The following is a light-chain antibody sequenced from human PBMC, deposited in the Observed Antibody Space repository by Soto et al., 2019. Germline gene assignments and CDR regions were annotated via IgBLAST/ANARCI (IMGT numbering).Light chain of an antibody. CDR1: QSISSW. CDR3: QQYYTYWHM. J-gene: IGKJ1*01. V-gene: IGKV1-5*01. CDR2: DAS. Sequence: DIQMTQSPSTLSASVGARVPITGRASQSISSWLAWYQQKPGKAPKLLIYDASSLESGVPSRFSGSGSGTEFTLTISSLQPDEFATYYCQQYYTYWHMFGQGTKVDIK.